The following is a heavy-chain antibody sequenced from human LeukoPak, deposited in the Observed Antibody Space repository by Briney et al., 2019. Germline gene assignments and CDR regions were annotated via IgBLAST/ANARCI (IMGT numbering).Heavy chain of an antibody. CDR2: IYSGGST. D-gene: IGHD6-19*01. CDR1: GFTVSSNY. V-gene: IGHV3-53*05. CDR3: AKDLVSVAGNEY. Sequence: GGSLRLSCAASGFTVSSNYMSWVRQAPGKGLEWVSVIYSGGSTYYADSVKGRFTISRDNSKNTLYLQMNSLRAEDRAVYYCAKDLVSVAGNEYWGQGTLVTVSS. J-gene: IGHJ4*02.